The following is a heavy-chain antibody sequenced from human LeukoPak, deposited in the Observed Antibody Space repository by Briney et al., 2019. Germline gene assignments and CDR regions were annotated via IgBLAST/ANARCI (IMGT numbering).Heavy chain of an antibody. CDR3: AKDPGVVPAHYFDY. CDR1: GFTFSSYS. CDR2: TGSTGVST. D-gene: IGHD2-2*01. Sequence: GGSLRLSCAASGFTFSSYSMNWVRQAPGKGLEWVSGTGSTGVSTFYADSVKGRFTVSRDNSKNTLSLQMNSLRAEDTAVYYCAKDPGVVPAHYFDYWGQGALVTVSS. J-gene: IGHJ4*02. V-gene: IGHV3-23*01.